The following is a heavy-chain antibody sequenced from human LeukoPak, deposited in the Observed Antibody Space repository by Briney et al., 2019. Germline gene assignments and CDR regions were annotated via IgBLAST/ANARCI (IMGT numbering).Heavy chain of an antibody. V-gene: IGHV3-30*03. CDR2: MSYDGSDK. CDR1: GFTFSSYD. Sequence: GGSLRLSCAASGFTFSSYDMHWVRQAPGKGLEWVAVMSYDGSDKYYADSVKGRFTISRDNAKNTLYLEMNSLRADDTAMYYCARDARYNIDVWGQGTTVTVSS. J-gene: IGHJ6*02. D-gene: IGHD3-9*01. CDR3: ARDARYNIDV.